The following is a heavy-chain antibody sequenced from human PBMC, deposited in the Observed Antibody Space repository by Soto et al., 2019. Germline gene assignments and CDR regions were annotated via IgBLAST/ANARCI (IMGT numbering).Heavy chain of an antibody. Sequence: QVQLVESGGGVVQPGRSLRLSCAASGFTFSSYAMHWVRQAPGKGLEWVAVISYDGSNKYYADSVKGRFTISRDNSKNTLYLQMNSLRAEDTAVYYCAKEGLGSDDTMIVVVTDDAFDIWGQGTMVTVSS. CDR3: AKEGLGSDDTMIVVVTDDAFDI. D-gene: IGHD3-22*01. CDR1: GFTFSSYA. J-gene: IGHJ3*02. CDR2: ISYDGSNK. V-gene: IGHV3-30-3*01.